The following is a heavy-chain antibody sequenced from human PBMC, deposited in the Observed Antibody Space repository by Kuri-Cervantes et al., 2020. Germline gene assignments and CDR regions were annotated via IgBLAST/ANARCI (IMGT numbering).Heavy chain of an antibody. CDR1: GFTFSSYW. V-gene: IGHV3-74*01. CDR3: ARAPSITMVQGVIMPTDY. CDR2: INSDGSST. Sequence: GESLKISCAASGFTFSSYWMHWVRQAPGKGLVWVSRINSDGSSTSYADSVKGRFTISRDNAKNSLYLQMNSLRAEDAAVYYCARAPSITMVQGVIMPTDYWGQGTLVTVSS. D-gene: IGHD3-10*01. J-gene: IGHJ4*02.